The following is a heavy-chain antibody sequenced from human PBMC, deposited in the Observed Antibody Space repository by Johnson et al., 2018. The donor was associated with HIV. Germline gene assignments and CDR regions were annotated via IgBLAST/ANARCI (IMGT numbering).Heavy chain of an antibody. V-gene: IGHV3-7*01. Sequence: EVQLVESGGGVVQPGRSLRLSCAASGFTFSSYWMSWVRQAPGKGLECVANIKQEGSEKYYVDSVKGRFTISRDNAKNSLYLQMNSLRAEDTAVYYCARHTGYDAFDIWGQGTMVTVSS. CDR3: ARHTGYDAFDI. J-gene: IGHJ3*02. CDR1: GFTFSSYW. CDR2: IKQEGSEK. D-gene: IGHD2-21*01.